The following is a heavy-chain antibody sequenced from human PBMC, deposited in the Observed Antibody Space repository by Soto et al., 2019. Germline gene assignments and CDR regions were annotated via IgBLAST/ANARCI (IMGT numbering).Heavy chain of an antibody. V-gene: IGHV4-59*11. CDR2: VYYSGST. CDR3: ARVRTVFDY. Sequence: QVQLQESGPGLVKPSETLSLTCTVSGDSISSHYWNWIRQPPGRGLEWIGNVYYSGSTIYNPSLDSRVTISVDRSNNQFSLKLRSVTAADAAVYYCARVRTVFDYWGQGILVTVSS. D-gene: IGHD1-1*01. J-gene: IGHJ4*02. CDR1: GDSISSHY.